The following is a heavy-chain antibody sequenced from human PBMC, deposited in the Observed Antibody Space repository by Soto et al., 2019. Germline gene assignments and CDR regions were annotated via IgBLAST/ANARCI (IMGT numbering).Heavy chain of an antibody. V-gene: IGHV3-48*02. Sequence: GGSLRLSCAASGFDFSSYGMNWVRQAPGERLEWLSYIASSSSVTYYTDSVKDRFTVSRDDAKNSLYLRMNSLRDEDTAVYYCARAALHGYDYWGQGTLVTVSS. CDR3: ARAALHGYDY. J-gene: IGHJ4*02. CDR2: IASSSSVT. CDR1: GFDFSSYG. D-gene: IGHD5-18*01.